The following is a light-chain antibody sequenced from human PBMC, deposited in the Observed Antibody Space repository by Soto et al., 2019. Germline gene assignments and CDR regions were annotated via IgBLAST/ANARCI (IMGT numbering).Light chain of an antibody. CDR2: GAS. CDR1: QNVSSSY. Sequence: EIVLTQSPGTLSLSPGERATLSCRASQNVSSSYLAWYQQKPGQAPRLLIYGASSRATSIPDRFSGSGSGTDFTLTISRLEPEDFAVYYCQQYAGSPPLTFGGGTKVEIK. CDR3: QQYAGSPPLT. V-gene: IGKV3-20*01. J-gene: IGKJ4*01.